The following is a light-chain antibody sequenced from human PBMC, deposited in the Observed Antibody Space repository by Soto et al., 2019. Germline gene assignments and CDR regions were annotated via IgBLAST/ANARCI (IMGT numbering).Light chain of an antibody. CDR1: QSIANS. CDR2: GAS. Sequence: EIVLTQSPGTLSLSPGERASLSCRASQSIANSLAWYQQKPGQAPRLLIFGASNRATGIPDRFSGSGSGTDFTLTISRLEPEDFAVYHCQQYGGSPRTFGQGTKVEIK. V-gene: IGKV3-20*01. J-gene: IGKJ1*01. CDR3: QQYGGSPRT.